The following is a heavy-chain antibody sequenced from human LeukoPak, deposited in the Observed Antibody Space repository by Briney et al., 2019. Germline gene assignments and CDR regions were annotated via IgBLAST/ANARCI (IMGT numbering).Heavy chain of an antibody. D-gene: IGHD2-2*01. J-gene: IGHJ4*02. CDR1: GGTFSSYA. CDR2: IIPILGIA. Sequence: ASVKVSCKASGGTFSSYAISWVRQAPGQGLEWMGRIIPILGIANYAQKFQGRVTITADKSTSTAYMELSSLRSEDTAVYYCARSSSAYVFDYWGQGTLVTVSS. CDR3: ARSSSAYVFDY. V-gene: IGHV1-69*04.